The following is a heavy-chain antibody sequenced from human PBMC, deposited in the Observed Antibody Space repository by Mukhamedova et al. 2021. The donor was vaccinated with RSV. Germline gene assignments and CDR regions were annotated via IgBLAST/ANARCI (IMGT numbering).Heavy chain of an antibody. CDR1: GYFISSGYY. J-gene: IGHJ6*01. CDR3: ASDDYSNYGM. CDR2: IYYGGT. V-gene: IGHV4-38-2*02. D-gene: IGHD4-11*01. Sequence: VSGYFISSGYYWAWIRQPPGKGLEWIGIIYYGGTYYNTSLKSRVTISMDTSKNQFSLKLNALTAADTAVYFCASDDYSNYGM.